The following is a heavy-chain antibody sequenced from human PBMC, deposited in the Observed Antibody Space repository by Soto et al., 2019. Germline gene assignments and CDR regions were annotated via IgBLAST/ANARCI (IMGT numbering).Heavy chain of an antibody. CDR3: ARRIKILGPKEYGMDV. J-gene: IGHJ6*02. D-gene: IGHD3-3*01. Sequence: PSETLSLTCAVYGGSFSGYYWSWIRQPPGKGLEWIGEINHSGSTNYNPSLKSRVTISVDTSKNQFSLKLSSVTAADTAVYYCARRIKILGPKEYGMDVWGQGTTVTVS. CDR2: INHSGST. V-gene: IGHV4-34*01. CDR1: GGSFSGYY.